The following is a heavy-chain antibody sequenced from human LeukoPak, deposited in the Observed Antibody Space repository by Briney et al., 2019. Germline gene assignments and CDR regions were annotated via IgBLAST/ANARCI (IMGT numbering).Heavy chain of an antibody. CDR3: ARVGYCSSTSCPAHAFDI. Sequence: GGSLRLSCAASGFTVSSNYMSWVRQAPGKGLEWVSVIYSGGSTYYADSVKGRFTISRDNSKNTLYLKMHRLRAEDTAVYYCARVGYCSSTSCPAHAFDIWGQGTMVTVSS. J-gene: IGHJ3*02. V-gene: IGHV3-66*02. CDR2: IYSGGST. CDR1: GFTVSSNY. D-gene: IGHD2-2*03.